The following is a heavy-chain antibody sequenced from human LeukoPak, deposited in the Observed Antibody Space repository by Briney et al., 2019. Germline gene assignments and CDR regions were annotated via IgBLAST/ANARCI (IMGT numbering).Heavy chain of an antibody. CDR2: IYYSGST. J-gene: IGHJ4*02. Sequence: SDTLSLTCTVSGGSISSSSYYWGWIRQPPGKGLEWIGSIYYSGSTYYNPSLKSRVTISVDTSKNQFSLKLSSVTAADTAVYYCARKRDYGDYDYWGQGTLVTVSS. CDR1: GGSISSSSYY. CDR3: ARKRDYGDYDY. D-gene: IGHD4-17*01. V-gene: IGHV4-39*07.